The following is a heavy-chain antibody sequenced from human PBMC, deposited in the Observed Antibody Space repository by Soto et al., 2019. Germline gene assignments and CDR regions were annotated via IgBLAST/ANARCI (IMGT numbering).Heavy chain of an antibody. Sequence: ASVKVSCKTSGYTFTGHYIHWVRQAPQQGPEWMGEISPESGATRYAEKFRGRVIMTMDTSITTVYMELRNLSPDDTAVYYCGRGRSGQIVIFYWGQGTPVTVSS. CDR2: ISPESGAT. CDR1: GYTFTGHY. J-gene: IGHJ4*02. CDR3: GRGRSGQIVIFY. V-gene: IGHV1-2*02. D-gene: IGHD1-26*01.